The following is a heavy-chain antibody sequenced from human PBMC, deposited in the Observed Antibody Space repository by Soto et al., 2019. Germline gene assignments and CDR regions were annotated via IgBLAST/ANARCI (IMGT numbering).Heavy chain of an antibody. V-gene: IGHV4-39*01. Sequence: QLQLQESGPGLVKPSETLYLICSVSGVSISGSSYYWGWIRQPPGKGLEWIGSTYYSGQTYYNPSLKRRVTISVDRSTNQFSLNLTSVTATDTAFYYWARHGSSWGQGTLVTVSS. CDR2: TYYSGQT. J-gene: IGHJ5*02. CDR1: GVSISGSSYY. CDR3: ARHGSS.